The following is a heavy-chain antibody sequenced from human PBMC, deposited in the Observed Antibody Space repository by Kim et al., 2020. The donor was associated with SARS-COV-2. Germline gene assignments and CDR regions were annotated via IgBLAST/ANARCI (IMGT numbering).Heavy chain of an antibody. V-gene: IGHV3-23*01. Sequence: GGSLRLSCAASEFTFSSYAMSWVRQAPGKGLEWVSMISGSGGSTIYADSVKGRFTISRDNSKNTLYLQMNSLRAEDTAVYYCAKDPSCGGDVYYSDFDYWGRGTLVTVSS. CDR2: ISGSGGST. D-gene: IGHD2-21*01. CDR3: AKDPSCGGDVYYSDFDY. CDR1: EFTFSSYA. J-gene: IGHJ4*02.